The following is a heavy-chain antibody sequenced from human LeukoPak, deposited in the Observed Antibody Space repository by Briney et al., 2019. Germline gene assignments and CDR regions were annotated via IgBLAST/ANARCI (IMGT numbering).Heavy chain of an antibody. V-gene: IGHV3-30-3*01. CDR3: ARGRVYYGSAYGMDV. CDR2: ISYDGSNK. D-gene: IGHD3-10*01. J-gene: IGHJ6*02. CDR1: GFTFSSYA. Sequence: GGSLRLSCAASGFTFSSYAMHWVRQAPGKGLEWVAVISYDGSNKYYADSVKGRFTISRDNSKNTLYLQMNSLRAEDTAVYYCARGRVYYGSAYGMDVWGRGTTVTVSS.